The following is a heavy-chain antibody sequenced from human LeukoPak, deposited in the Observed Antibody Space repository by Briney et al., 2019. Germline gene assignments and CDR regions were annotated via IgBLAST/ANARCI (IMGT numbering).Heavy chain of an antibody. V-gene: IGHV3-30*04. CDR2: ISYDGSNQ. Sequence: GRSLRLSFAASGFTFSSYAMDGVRPAPGKGLERVAGISYDGSNQYYADSVKGRFTISRDNSKTTLHLQMNNLRAEDTAVYCCARDSSWSPRIVVVPAAKSVGGYFQHWGPGTLVTVSS. J-gene: IGHJ1*01. D-gene: IGHD2-2*01. CDR1: GFTFSSYA. CDR3: ARDSSWSPRIVVVPAAKSVGGYFQH.